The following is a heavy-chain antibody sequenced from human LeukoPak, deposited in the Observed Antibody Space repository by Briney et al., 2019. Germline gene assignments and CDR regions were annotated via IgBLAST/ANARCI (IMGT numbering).Heavy chain of an antibody. D-gene: IGHD6-13*01. V-gene: IGHV4-59*01. CDR2: IYYSGST. CDR3: ARDMEVGQSGGSSWFYYYGMDV. Sequence: SETLSLTCTVSGGSISSYYWSWIRQPPGKGLGWIGYIYYSGSTNYNPSRKSRVTISVDTSKNQFSLKLSSVTAADTAVYYCARDMEVGQSGGSSWFYYYGMDVWGQGTTVTVSS. CDR1: GGSISSYY. J-gene: IGHJ6*02.